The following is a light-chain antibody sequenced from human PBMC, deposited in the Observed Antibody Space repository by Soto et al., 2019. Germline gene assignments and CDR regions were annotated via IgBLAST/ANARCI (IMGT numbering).Light chain of an antibody. Sequence: DIQMTQSPSSLSASVGDRVTITCRASQSISTYLNWYQQKPGKAPKLLIYAASSLQSGVPSRFSGSGSATDFTLTISSLQPEDFATYYCQQSYSTTYNFGQGTKLEIK. CDR3: QQSYSTTYN. CDR1: QSISTY. CDR2: AAS. V-gene: IGKV1-39*01. J-gene: IGKJ2*01.